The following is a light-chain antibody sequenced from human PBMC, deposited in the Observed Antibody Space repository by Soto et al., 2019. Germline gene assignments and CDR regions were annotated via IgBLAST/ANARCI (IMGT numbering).Light chain of an antibody. CDR1: RSLSSSY. V-gene: IGKV3-20*01. J-gene: IGKJ2*01. CDR2: AAS. Sequence: EKVLTQSPGTLTLSPGERATLSCRASRSLSSSYVVWYQQKPGQAPRLLVYAASRRATGIPDRFSGSGSATEYTLTISRLEPEDFAVYYCQQQGTFGQGTKVDIK. CDR3: QQQGT.